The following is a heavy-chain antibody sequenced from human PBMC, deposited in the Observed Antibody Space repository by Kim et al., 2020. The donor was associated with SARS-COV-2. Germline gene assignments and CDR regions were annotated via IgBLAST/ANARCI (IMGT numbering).Heavy chain of an antibody. J-gene: IGHJ2*01. CDR1: GFTFSSYS. CDR2: ISSSSSYI. V-gene: IGHV3-21*01. Sequence: GGSLRLSCAASGFTFSSYSMNWVRQAPGKGLEWVSSISSSSSYIYYADSVKGRFTISRDNAKNSLYLQMNSLRAEDTAVYYCARPLPVDWYFDLWGRGTLVTVSS. CDR3: ARPLPVDWYFDL. D-gene: IGHD2-15*01.